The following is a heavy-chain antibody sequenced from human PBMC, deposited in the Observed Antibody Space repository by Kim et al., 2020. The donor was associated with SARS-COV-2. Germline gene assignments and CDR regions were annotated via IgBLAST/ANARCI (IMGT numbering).Heavy chain of an antibody. CDR2: ISHGGAT. V-gene: IGHV4-34*01. D-gene: IGHD5-18*01. J-gene: IGHJ4*02. Sequence: SETLSLTCAVYGGSFSGYYWSWIRQPPGKGLEWIGEISHGGATNYNPSLKSRVTISVDTSKNQFSLKLTSVTAAYTAEYYCARGSGYSSGLDFWGQGTL. CDR3: ARGSGYSSGLDF. CDR1: GGSFSGYY.